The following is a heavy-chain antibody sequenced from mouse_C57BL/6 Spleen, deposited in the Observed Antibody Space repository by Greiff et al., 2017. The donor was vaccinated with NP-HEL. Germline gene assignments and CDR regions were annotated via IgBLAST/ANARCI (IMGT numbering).Heavy chain of an antibody. CDR1: GFTFSSYG. Sequence: DVKLVESGGDLVKPGGSLKLSCAASGFTFSSYGMSWVRQTPDKRLEWVATISSGGSYTYYPDSVKGRFTISRDNAKNTLYLQMSSLKSEDTAMYYCARHSSYLDYWGQGTTLTVSS. CDR3: ARHSSYLDY. CDR2: ISSGGSYT. J-gene: IGHJ2*01. D-gene: IGHD2-12*01. V-gene: IGHV5-6*02.